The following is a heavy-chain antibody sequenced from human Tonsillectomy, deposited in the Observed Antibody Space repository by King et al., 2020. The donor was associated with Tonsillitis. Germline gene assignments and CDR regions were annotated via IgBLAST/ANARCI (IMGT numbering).Heavy chain of an antibody. Sequence: VQLVESGGGLVKPGGSLRLSCAASGFSFSDYYMSWIRQAPGKGLEWGSYISSSSYYTSYADSVKGRFTLSRDNAKNPLYLQMDSLRAEDTAVYYCARFHDYARGPRASYFDYWGQGTLVTVSS. V-gene: IGHV3-11*05. CDR2: ISSSSYYT. J-gene: IGHJ4*02. CDR3: ARFHDYARGPRASYFDY. D-gene: IGHD4-17*01. CDR1: GFSFSDYY.